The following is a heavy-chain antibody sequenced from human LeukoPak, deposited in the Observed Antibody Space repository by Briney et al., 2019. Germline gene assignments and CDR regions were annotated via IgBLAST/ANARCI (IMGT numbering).Heavy chain of an antibody. Sequence: TGGSLRLSCAASGFTFSSYGMHWVRQAPGKGLEWVAFIRYDGSNKYYADSVEGRFTISRDNSKNTLYLQMNSLRAEDTAVYYCAKGETYGWYDYWGQGTLLTVSS. CDR2: IRYDGSNK. V-gene: IGHV3-30*02. CDR3: AKGETYGWYDY. J-gene: IGHJ4*02. CDR1: GFTFSSYG. D-gene: IGHD3-10*01.